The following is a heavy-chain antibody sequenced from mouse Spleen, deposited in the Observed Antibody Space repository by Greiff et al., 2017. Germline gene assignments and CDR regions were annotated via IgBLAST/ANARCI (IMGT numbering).Heavy chain of an antibody. CDR2: IDPANGNT. Sequence: EVHLVESGAELVKPGASVKLSCTASGFNIKDTYMHWVKQRPEQGLEWIGRIDPANGNTKYDPKFQGKATITADTSSNTAYLQLSSLTSEDTAVYYCASGSGYGGYYAMDYWGQGTSVTVSS. CDR1: GFNIKDTY. J-gene: IGHJ4*01. V-gene: IGHV14-3*02. D-gene: IGHD3-1*01. CDR3: ASGSGYGGYYAMDY.